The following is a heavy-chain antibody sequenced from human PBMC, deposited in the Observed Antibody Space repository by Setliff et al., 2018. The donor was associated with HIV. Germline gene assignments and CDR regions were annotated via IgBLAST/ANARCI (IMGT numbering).Heavy chain of an antibody. D-gene: IGHD2-8*01. CDR2: IVDSGAT. V-gene: IGHV4-34*12. J-gene: IGHJ6*02. CDR1: GGSLTNYY. CDR3: ARVPSCADSWCYIYYYYYYGMDV. Sequence: SETLSLTCSLYGGSLTNYYWTWIRKSPGKGLEWIGEIVDSGATTYNPSLKSRVTILLDTFKKQFSLKLNSVTAADAAVYYCARVPSCADSWCYIYYYYYYGMDVWGQGTTVTVSS.